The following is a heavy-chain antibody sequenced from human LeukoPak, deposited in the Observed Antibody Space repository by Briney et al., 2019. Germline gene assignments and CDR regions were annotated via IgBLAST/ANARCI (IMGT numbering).Heavy chain of an antibody. J-gene: IGHJ4*02. V-gene: IGHV1-8*03. Sequence: ASVKVSCKASGYTFTSYDINWVRQATGQGLEWMGWMNPNSGNTGYAQKFQGRVTITRNTSISTAYMELSSLRSEDTAVYYCARDFRQQLDGGDYWGQGTLVTVSS. CDR1: GYTFTSYD. CDR2: MNPNSGNT. D-gene: IGHD6-13*01. CDR3: ARDFRQQLDGGDY.